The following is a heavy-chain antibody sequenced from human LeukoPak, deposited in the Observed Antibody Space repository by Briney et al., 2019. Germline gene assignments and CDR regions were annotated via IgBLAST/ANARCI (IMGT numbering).Heavy chain of an antibody. CDR2: IYISGSA. CDR3: ARVYDFWSGYFYYHYMDV. D-gene: IGHD3-3*01. Sequence: SETLSLTCTVSGGSISNGSYYWSWIRQPAGKGLEWIGRIYISGSASYNPSLKSRVTFSVDTSKNQFSLKLTSVTAADTAVYYCARVYDFWSGYFYYHYMDVWGKGTTVTVSS. V-gene: IGHV4-61*02. CDR1: GGSISNGSYY. J-gene: IGHJ6*03.